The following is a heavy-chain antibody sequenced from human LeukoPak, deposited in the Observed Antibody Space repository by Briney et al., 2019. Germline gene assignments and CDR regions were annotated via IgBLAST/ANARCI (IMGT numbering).Heavy chain of an antibody. V-gene: IGHV3-66*01. D-gene: IGHD6-13*01. Sequence: PGGSLRLSCAASGFTVSSNYMSWVRQAPGKGLEWVSVIYSGGSTYYADSVKGRFTISRDNSKNTLYLQMNSLRAEDTAVYYCASEAAAGMYYFDYWGQGTLVTVSS. CDR3: ASEAAAGMYYFDY. J-gene: IGHJ4*02. CDR1: GFTVSSNY. CDR2: IYSGGST.